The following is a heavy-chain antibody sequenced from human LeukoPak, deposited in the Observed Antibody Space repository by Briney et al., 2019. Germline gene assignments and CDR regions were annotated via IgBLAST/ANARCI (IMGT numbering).Heavy chain of an antibody. CDR2: MNPNSGNT. Sequence: ASVKVSCKASGYTFTSYDINWVRQATGQGLEWMGWMNPNSGNTGYAQKFQGRVTMTRSTSISTAYTELSSLRSEDTAVYYCARGYCSSTSCYSGGPYYMDVWGKGTTVTVSS. V-gene: IGHV1-8*01. CDR3: ARGYCSSTSCYSGGPYYMDV. J-gene: IGHJ6*03. CDR1: GYTFTSYD. D-gene: IGHD2-2*02.